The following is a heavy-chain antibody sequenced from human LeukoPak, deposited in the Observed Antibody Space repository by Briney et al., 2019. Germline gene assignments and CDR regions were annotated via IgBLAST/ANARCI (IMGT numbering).Heavy chain of an antibody. V-gene: IGHV1-69*05. CDR2: IIPIFGTA. D-gene: IGHD5-24*01. CDR1: GGTFSSYA. CDR3: ASPRDGYNTFDY. J-gene: IGHJ4*02. Sequence: ASVKVSCKASGGTFSSYAISWVRQAPGPGLEWMGRIIPIFGTANYAQKFQGRVTITTDESTSTAYMELSSLRSEDTAVYYCASPRDGYNTFDYWGQGTLVTVSS.